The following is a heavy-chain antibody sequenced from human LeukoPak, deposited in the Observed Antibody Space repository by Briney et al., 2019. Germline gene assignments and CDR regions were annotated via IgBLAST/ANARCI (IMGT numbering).Heavy chain of an antibody. CDR3: ATTTTRGIPHYFDY. J-gene: IGHJ4*02. CDR2: IYPGDSDT. V-gene: IGHV5-51*06. D-gene: IGHD1-1*01. Sequence: GESLKISCMGSRYRLASYWIVWVRQMPGKGLDRMGLIYPGDSDTRYRLSCQGQVTISAAKSISTSYLQWSGLQTTDTAMYYCATTTTRGIPHYFDYWGQGTLVTVSS. CDR1: RYRLASYW.